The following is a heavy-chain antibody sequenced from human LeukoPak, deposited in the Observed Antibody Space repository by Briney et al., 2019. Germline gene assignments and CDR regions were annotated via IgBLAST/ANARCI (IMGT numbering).Heavy chain of an antibody. CDR1: GFTFSSYA. CDR2: ISYDESDK. Sequence: PGGSLRLSCAASGFTFSSYAMHWVRQAPGKGLEWVALISYDESDKYYADSVKGRFTISRDNSKNTLYLQMNSLRAEDTAMYYCAKGRHYASNLFDYWGQGTLVTVSS. J-gene: IGHJ4*02. CDR3: AKGRHYASNLFDY. V-gene: IGHV3-30*18. D-gene: IGHD2-2*01.